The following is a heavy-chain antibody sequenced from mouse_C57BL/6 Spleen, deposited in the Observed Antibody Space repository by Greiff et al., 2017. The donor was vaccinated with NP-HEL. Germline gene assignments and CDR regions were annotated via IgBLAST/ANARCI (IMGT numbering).Heavy chain of an antibody. J-gene: IGHJ4*01. CDR3: ARDLAYSNFPMDY. Sequence: VQLKESGPDLVKPSQSLSLTCSVTGYSITSGYYWNWIRQFPGNKLEWMGYISYDGSNNYNPSLKNRISITRDTSKNQFFLKLNSVTTEDTATYYCARDLAYSNFPMDYWGQGTSVTVSS. D-gene: IGHD2-5*01. CDR1: GYSITSGYY. CDR2: ISYDGSN. V-gene: IGHV3-6*01.